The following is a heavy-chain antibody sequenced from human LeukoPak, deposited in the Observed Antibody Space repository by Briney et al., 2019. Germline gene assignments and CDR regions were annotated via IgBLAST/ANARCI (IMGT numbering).Heavy chain of an antibody. CDR3: ARQGCSSTSCYNWFDP. CDR2: IYPGDSDT. CDR1: GYSFTSYW. Sequence: GESLKISCKGSGYSFTSYWIGWVRQMPGKGLEWMGIIYPGDSDTRYSPSFQGQVTISADKSISTAYLQWSSLKASDTAKYYCARQGCSSTSCYNWFDPWGQGTLVTVSS. V-gene: IGHV5-51*01. D-gene: IGHD2-2*01. J-gene: IGHJ5*02.